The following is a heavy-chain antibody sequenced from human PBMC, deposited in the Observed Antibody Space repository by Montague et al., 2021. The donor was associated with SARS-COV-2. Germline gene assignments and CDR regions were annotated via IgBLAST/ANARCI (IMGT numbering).Heavy chain of an antibody. CDR3: AKDTLRTTVAFFDL. V-gene: IGHV3-23*01. D-gene: IGHD6-19*01. CDR2: INGGGDSK. Sequence: SLRLSCAASGFRFSNYAMNWVRQAPGKGLEWVSGINGGGDSKFCTGSVKGRFTISRDNPKNTVYLQMNCLRAEDTAVYFCAKDTLRTTVAFFDLWGQGTHVTVSS. CDR1: GFRFSNYA. J-gene: IGHJ5*02.